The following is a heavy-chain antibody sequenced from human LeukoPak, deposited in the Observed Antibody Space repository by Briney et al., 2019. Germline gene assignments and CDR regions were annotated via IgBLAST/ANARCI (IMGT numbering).Heavy chain of an antibody. CDR3: ARLIGDRTIYDY. J-gene: IGHJ4*02. Sequence: GGSLRLSCAASGFTFRTYWMSWVRQAPGKGLEWVASINQGGSETYYVESVKGRFTISRDNAMSSFFLQMNSLRAEDTAVYYCARLIGDRTIYDYWGQGTLVTVSS. CDR1: GFTFRTYW. V-gene: IGHV3-7*01. CDR2: INQGGSET. D-gene: IGHD6-6*01.